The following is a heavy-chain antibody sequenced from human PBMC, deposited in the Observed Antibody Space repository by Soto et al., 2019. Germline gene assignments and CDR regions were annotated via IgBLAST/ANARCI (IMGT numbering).Heavy chain of an antibody. V-gene: IGHV4-39*01. CDR1: GGSISSSSYY. Sequence: QLQLQESGPGLVKPSETLSLTCTVSGGSISSSSYYWGWIRQPPGKGLEWIGRIYYSGSTYYNPSLTIRVTISVDTSKKQFSLKLSSVTAADTAVYYCARPSGSYLYYFDYWGQGTLVTVSS. CDR2: IYYSGST. CDR3: ARPSGSYLYYFDY. D-gene: IGHD1-26*01. J-gene: IGHJ4*02.